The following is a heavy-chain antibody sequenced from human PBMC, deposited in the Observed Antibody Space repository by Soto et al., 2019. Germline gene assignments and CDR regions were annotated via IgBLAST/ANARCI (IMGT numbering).Heavy chain of an antibody. V-gene: IGHV4-34*02. CDR2: INHSGST. Sequence: QVQLQQWGAGLLKPSETLSLTCAVYGGSFSAYYWSWIRQPPGNGLEWIGEINHSGSTNYNPSLKSRVTISVDTSKNQFSLKLSSVTAADTAVYYCAKMRGGSYSFYYYGMDVWGQGTTVTVSS. CDR1: GGSFSAYY. J-gene: IGHJ6*02. D-gene: IGHD2-15*01. CDR3: AKMRGGSYSFYYYGMDV.